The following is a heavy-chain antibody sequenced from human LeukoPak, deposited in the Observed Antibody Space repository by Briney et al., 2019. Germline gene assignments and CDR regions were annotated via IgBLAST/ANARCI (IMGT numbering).Heavy chain of an antibody. J-gene: IGHJ5*02. CDR2: IIPILGIA. CDR1: GGTFSSYA. D-gene: IGHD3-10*01. CDR3: ARDPRRDSGRPTNCFDP. V-gene: IGHV1-69*04. Sequence: SVKVSCKASGGTFSSYAISWVRQAPGQGLEWMGRIIPILGIANYAQKFQGRVTITADKSTSTAYMELSSLRSEDTAVYYCARDPRRDSGRPTNCFDPWGQGTLVTVSS.